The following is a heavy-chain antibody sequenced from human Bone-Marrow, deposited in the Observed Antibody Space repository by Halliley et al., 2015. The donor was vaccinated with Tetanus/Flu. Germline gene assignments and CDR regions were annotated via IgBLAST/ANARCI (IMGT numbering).Heavy chain of an antibody. J-gene: IGHJ4*02. D-gene: IGHD6-19*01. V-gene: IGHV4-59*01. CDR3: ARAGSSGWLDS. Sequence: LRLSCTVSGGSITSDYWSWIRKPPGKGLEWIGYIYYSGSTDYNSSLKSRVTISFDRSKNRFSLKVRSVTAADTAVYYCARAGSSGWLDSWGQGTLVTVSS. CDR1: GGSITSDY. CDR2: IYYSGST.